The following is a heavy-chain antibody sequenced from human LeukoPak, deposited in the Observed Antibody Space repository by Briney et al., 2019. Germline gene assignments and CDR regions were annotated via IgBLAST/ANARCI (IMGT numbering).Heavy chain of an antibody. J-gene: IGHJ4*02. CDR1: GYTFTSYG. D-gene: IGHD2-8*01. V-gene: IGHV1-18*01. CDR3: ARAYCTNGVCILSGLSFDY. Sequence: ASVKVSCKASGYTFTSYGISWVRQAPGQGLEWMGWISAYNGNTNYAQKLQGRVTMTTDTSTSTAYMELRSLRSDDTAVYYCARAYCTNGVCILSGLSFDYWGQGTLVTVSS. CDR2: ISAYNGNT.